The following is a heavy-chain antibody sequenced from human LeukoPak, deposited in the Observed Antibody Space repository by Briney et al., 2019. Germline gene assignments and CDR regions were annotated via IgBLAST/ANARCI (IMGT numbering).Heavy chain of an antibody. CDR2: INHSGST. D-gene: IGHD3-10*01. CDR3: ARRAVYYGSGSHFNWFDP. J-gene: IGHJ5*02. V-gene: IGHV4-34*01. Sequence: SETLSLTCAVYGGSFSNYYWSWIRQPPGKGLEWIGEINHSGSTNYNPSLKSRVTISVDTSKNQFSLKLSSVTAADTAVYYCARRAVYYGSGSHFNWFDPWGQGTLVTVSS. CDR1: GGSFSNYY.